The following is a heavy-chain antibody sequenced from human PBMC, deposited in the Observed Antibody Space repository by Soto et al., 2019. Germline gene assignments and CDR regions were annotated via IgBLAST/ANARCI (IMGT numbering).Heavy chain of an antibody. CDR3: XXXXXXILTGPPWVWYFDL. CDR1: GGSFSGYY. V-gene: IGHV4-34*01. J-gene: IGHJ2*01. D-gene: IGHD3-9*01. CDR2: INDRGSI. Sequence: QVQLQQWGAGPLRPLETLSLTCGVSGGSFSGYYXAWIRQSPGKGLEWIGEINDRGSINYNPSLKSRVSISVDTSKNHYSLNLRSVTAADTAVYXCXXXXXXILTGPPWVWYFDLWGRGTLVTVSS.